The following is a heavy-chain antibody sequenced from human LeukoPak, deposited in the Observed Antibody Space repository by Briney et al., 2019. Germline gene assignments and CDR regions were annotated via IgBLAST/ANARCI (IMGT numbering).Heavy chain of an antibody. Sequence: PSETLSLTCAVYGGSFSGYYWSWIRQPPGKGLEWIGEINHSGSTNYNPSLKSRVTISVDKSKNQFSLKLSSVTAADTAVYYCARSQTTASTWGQGTLVTVSS. J-gene: IGHJ5*02. CDR1: GGSFSGYY. CDR2: INHSGST. V-gene: IGHV4-34*01. D-gene: IGHD1-1*01. CDR3: ARSQTTAST.